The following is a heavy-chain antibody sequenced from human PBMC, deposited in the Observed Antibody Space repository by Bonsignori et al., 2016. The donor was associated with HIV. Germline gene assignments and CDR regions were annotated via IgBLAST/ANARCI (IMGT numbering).Heavy chain of an antibody. Sequence: VRQAPGKGLEWVAFIRYDGSNKYYADSVKGRFTISRDNSKNTLYLQMNSLRAEDTAVYYCAKDREVGATRGVFDYWGQGTLVTVSS. CDR3: AKDREVGATRGVFDY. V-gene: IGHV3-30*02. D-gene: IGHD1-26*01. J-gene: IGHJ4*02. CDR2: IRYDGSNK.